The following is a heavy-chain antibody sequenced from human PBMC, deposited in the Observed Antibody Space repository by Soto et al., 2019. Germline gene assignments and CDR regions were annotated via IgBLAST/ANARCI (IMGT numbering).Heavy chain of an antibody. CDR1: GGSISSEYFH. V-gene: IGHV4-30-4*08. CDR3: AREDDGGDRDYYGLDV. CDR2: IHYTGSI. Sequence: QVQLQQSGPGLVEPSQTLSLTCAVSGGSISSEYFHWTWIRQSPGKGLEWIGYIHYTGSIMYNPSFKSRLSMAVDTTKNQFSLPLTSVTAADTAVYFCAREDDGGDRDYYGLDVWGQGATGTVSS. J-gene: IGHJ6*02. D-gene: IGHD2-21*02.